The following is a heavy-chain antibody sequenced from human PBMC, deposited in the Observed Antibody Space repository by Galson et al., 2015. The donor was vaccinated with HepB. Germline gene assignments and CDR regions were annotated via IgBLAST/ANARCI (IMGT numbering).Heavy chain of an antibody. Sequence: SETLSLTCTVSGGSISSSSYYWSWIRQPPGKGLEWIGYFYYSGSTYYNPSLKSRVTISVDTSKNQFSLKLSSVTAADTAVYYCARGSSNWNVAAGWGQGTLVTVSS. D-gene: IGHD1-1*01. CDR3: ARGSSNWNVAAG. J-gene: IGHJ4*02. V-gene: IGHV4-61*05. CDR1: GGSISSSSYY. CDR2: FYYSGST.